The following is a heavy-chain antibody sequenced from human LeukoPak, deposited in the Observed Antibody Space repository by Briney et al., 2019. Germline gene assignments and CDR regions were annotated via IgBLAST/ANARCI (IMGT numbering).Heavy chain of an antibody. J-gene: IGHJ3*02. D-gene: IGHD6-13*01. V-gene: IGHV3-21*01. CDR1: GFTFSSYW. CDR2: ISSSSSYI. Sequence: GGSLRLSCVASGFTFSSYWVTWVRQAPGKGLEWVSSISSSSSYIYYADSVKGRFTISRDNAKNSLYLQMNSLRAEDTAVYYCARPYSSSWTDAFDIWGQGTMVTVSS. CDR3: ARPYSSSWTDAFDI.